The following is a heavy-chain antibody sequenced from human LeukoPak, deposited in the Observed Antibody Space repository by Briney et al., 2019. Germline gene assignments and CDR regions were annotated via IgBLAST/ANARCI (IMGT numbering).Heavy chain of an antibody. CDR1: GGSLSSGDYY. CDR3: ARELVVPAARVADAFDI. D-gene: IGHD2-2*01. J-gene: IGHJ3*02. V-gene: IGHV4-30-4*01. Sequence: SETLSLTCTVSGGSLSSGDYYWSWIRQPPGKGLEWIGYIYYSGSTYYNPSLKSRVTISVDTSKNQISLKLSSVTAADTAVYYCARELVVPAARVADAFDIWGQGTMVTVSS. CDR2: IYYSGST.